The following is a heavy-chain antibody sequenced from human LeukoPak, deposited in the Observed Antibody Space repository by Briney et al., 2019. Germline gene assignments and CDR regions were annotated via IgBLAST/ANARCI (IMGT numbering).Heavy chain of an antibody. D-gene: IGHD3-3*01. CDR3: ARSLFRFLEWSYRSYYYYYMDV. J-gene: IGHJ6*03. CDR1: GYTLTELS. Sequence: ASVKVSCKVSGYTLTELSMHWVRQAPGQGLEWMGGIIPIFGTVNYAQKFQGRVTITADKSTSTAYMELSSLRSEDTAVYYCARSLFRFLEWSYRSYYYYYMDVWGKGTTVTVSS. V-gene: IGHV1-69*06. CDR2: IIPIFGTV.